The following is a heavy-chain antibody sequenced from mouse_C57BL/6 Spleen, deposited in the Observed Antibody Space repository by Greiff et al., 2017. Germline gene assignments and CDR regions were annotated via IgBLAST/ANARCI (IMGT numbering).Heavy chain of an antibody. Sequence: VQLQQPGAELVRPGSSVKLSCKASGYTFTSYWMDWVKQRPGQGLEWIGNIYPSDSETHYNQKFKDKATLTVDKSSSTAYMQLSSLTSEDSAVYYCARGGGNYVGYWGQGTTLTVSS. CDR2: IYPSDSET. D-gene: IGHD1-1*02. CDR1: GYTFTSYW. V-gene: IGHV1-61*01. CDR3: ARGGGNYVGY. J-gene: IGHJ2*01.